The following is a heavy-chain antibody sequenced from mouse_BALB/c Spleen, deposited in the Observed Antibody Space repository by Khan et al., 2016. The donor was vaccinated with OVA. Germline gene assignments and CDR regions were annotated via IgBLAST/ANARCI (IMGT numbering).Heavy chain of an antibody. V-gene: IGHV5-6*01. CDR3: ASHLTGSFAY. CDR2: INSDGYYT. Sequence: EVQLVESGGDLVKPGGSLRLSCAASGFTFSTYGMSWVRQFPDKRLEWVATINSDGYYTYYPDTVKGRFTIPRNNAENTPYLQMRSLKSEDTAIYDCASHLTGSFAYWGPGTLVTVSA. CDR1: GFTFSTYG. J-gene: IGHJ3*01. D-gene: IGHD4-1*01.